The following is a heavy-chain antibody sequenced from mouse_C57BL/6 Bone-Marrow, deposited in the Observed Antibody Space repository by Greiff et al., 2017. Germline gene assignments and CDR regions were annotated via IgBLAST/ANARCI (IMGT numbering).Heavy chain of an antibody. CDR2: IYPSSGNT. J-gene: IGHJ4*01. V-gene: IGHV1-81*01. CDR3: CTNFYYYYAMDY. CDR1: GYTFTSYG. Sequence: QVQLQQPGAELVMPGASVKLSCKASGYTFTSYGISWVKQRTGQGLEWIGVIYPSSGNTYYNEKFKGKATLTVDKSSSTASMQLRRLSAEDFSVYYCCTNFYYYYAMDYWGQGTSVTVSS. D-gene: IGHD2-1*01.